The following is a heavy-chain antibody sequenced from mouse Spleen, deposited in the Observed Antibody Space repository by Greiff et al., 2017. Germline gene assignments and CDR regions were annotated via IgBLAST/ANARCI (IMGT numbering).Heavy chain of an antibody. V-gene: IGHV2-6*03. CDR1: GFSLTSYG. J-gene: IGHJ1*01. CDR3: ARAYYRYGDWYFDV. D-gene: IGHD2-14*01. CDR2: IWSDGST. Sequence: QVQLKETGPGLVAPSQSLSITCTVSGFSLTSYGVHWVRQPPGKGLEWLVVIWSDGSTNYNSALKSRLSISKDNSKSQVFLKMNSLQTDDTAMYYCARAYYRYGDWYFDVWGAGTTVTVSS.